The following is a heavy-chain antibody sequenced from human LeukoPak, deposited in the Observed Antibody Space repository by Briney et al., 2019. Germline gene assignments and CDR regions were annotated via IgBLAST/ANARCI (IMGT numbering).Heavy chain of an antibody. V-gene: IGHV3-53*01. D-gene: IGHD3-22*01. CDR1: GLTVSSNH. CDR3: ARGAAANYYYDSSGYYDH. J-gene: IGHJ5*02. Sequence: PGGSLRLSCAASGLTVSSNHMSWVRQAPGKGLEWISVIYGGADTYYADSVKGRFTVSRDNAKTSLYLHMNSLTAEDTAVYYCARGAAANYYYDSSGYYDHWGQGTLVTVSS. CDR2: IYGGADT.